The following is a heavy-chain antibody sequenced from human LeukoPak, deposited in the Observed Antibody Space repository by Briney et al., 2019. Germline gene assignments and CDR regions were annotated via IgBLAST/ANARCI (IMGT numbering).Heavy chain of an antibody. J-gene: IGHJ3*02. CDR1: GFTFSSYA. CDR2: ISYDGSNK. D-gene: IGHD4-11*01. CDR3: ARGGLNYADASDI. V-gene: IGHV3-30-3*01. Sequence: GGSLRLSCAASGFTFSSYAMHWVRQAPGKGLEWVAVISYDGSNKYYADSVKGRFTISRDISKNTLYLQMNSLRGEDTAVYYCARGGLNYADASDIWGQGTMVTVSS.